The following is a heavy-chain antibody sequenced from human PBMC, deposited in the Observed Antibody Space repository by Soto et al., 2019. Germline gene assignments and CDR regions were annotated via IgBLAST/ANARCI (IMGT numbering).Heavy chain of an antibody. V-gene: IGHV3-11*01. CDR2: ISSSGSTI. D-gene: IGHD3-22*01. CDR1: GFTFSDYY. CDR3: ARDLLIVGGYYDSSGLDY. Sequence: GGSLRLSCAASGFTFSDYYMSWIRQAPGKGLEWVSYISSSGSTIYYADSVKGRFTISRDNAKNSLHLQMNSLRAEDTAVYYCARDLLIVGGYYDSSGLDYWGQGTLVTVSS. J-gene: IGHJ4*02.